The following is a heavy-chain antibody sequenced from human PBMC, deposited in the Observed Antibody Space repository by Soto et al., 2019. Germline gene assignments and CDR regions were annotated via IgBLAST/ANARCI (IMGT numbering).Heavy chain of an antibody. CDR3: AGGICSGGSYYHNWFDA. CDR1: GGTFSSYA. V-gene: IGHV1-69*13. D-gene: IGHD2-15*01. J-gene: IGHJ5*02. CDR2: IIPIFGTA. Sequence: SGKVSCKASGGTFSSYAISWVRQAPGQGLEWMVGIIPIFGTANYAQKFQGRVTVTADESTSTTYMELSRLGSEDTAGYYCAGGICSGGSYYHNWFDAWGQGTMVTVSS.